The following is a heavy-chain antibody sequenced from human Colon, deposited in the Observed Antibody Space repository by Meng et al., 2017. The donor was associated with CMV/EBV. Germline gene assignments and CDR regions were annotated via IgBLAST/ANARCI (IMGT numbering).Heavy chain of an antibody. CDR2: MNPNSGHT. D-gene: IGHD2-2*01. J-gene: IGHJ3*02. V-gene: IGHV1-8*01. Sequence: ASVKVSCKASGYTFGTYDIYWVRQASGQGLEWMGWMNPNSGHTAYAQKFQGRVTITADKSTNTAYMQLTSLRSEDTAMYYCVSFVVVPAAMPSSAFDMWGQGTMVTVSS. CDR3: VSFVVVPAAMPSSAFDM. CDR1: GYTFGTYD.